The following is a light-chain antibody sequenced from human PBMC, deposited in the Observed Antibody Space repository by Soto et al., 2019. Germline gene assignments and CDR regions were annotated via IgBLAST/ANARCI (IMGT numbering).Light chain of an antibody. CDR3: QQTYTSRPWT. CDR2: GAS. CDR1: QSINTF. V-gene: IGKV1-39*01. Sequence: DIQVTQYPSSLSASVGDRVTMSCRASQSINTFLNWYQQRPGKAPNLLIYGASNLQSGVPSRFSGSGSGTDFTLTISSLQPEDFATYYCQQTYTSRPWTFGRGTKVDIK. J-gene: IGKJ1*01.